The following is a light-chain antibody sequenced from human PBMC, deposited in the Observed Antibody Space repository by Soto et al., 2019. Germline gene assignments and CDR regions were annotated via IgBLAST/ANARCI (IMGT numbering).Light chain of an antibody. CDR1: QGISKY. Sequence: DIQMTQSPSSLSASVGDRVTITCRASQGISKYLAWYQQKPGKVPKLLIYAASTLHSGVPSRFSGSGSGTDFTLTISSLQPEDVATYYCQKYDSAPLTCGPGTKVDVK. J-gene: IGKJ3*01. CDR3: QKYDSAPLT. V-gene: IGKV1-27*01. CDR2: AAS.